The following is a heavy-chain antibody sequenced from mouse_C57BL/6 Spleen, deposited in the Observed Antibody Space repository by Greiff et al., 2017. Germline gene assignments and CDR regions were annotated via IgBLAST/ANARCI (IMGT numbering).Heavy chain of an antibody. J-gene: IGHJ2*01. V-gene: IGHV5-17*01. CDR1: GFTFSDYG. Sequence: EVNLVESGGGLVKPGGSLKLSCAASGFTFSDYGMHWVRQAPEKGLEWVAYISSGSSTIYYADTVKGRFTISRDNAKNTLFLQMTSLRSEDTAMYYCAREGYYGSSPYYFDYWGQGTTLTVSS. CDR3: AREGYYGSSPYYFDY. CDR2: ISSGSSTI. D-gene: IGHD1-1*01.